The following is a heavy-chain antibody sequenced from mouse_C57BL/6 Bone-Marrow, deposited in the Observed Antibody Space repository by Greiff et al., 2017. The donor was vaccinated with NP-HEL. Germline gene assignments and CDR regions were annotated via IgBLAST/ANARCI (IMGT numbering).Heavy chain of an antibody. CDR1: GYTFTSYG. CDR3: ARYYGSSLYAMDY. CDR2: IYPRSGNT. J-gene: IGHJ4*01. D-gene: IGHD1-1*01. V-gene: IGHV1-81*01. Sequence: ESGAELARPGASVKLSCKASGYTFTSYGISWVKQRTGQGLEWIGEIYPRSGNTYYNEKFKGKATLTADKSSSTAYMELRSLTSEDSAVYFCARYYGSSLYAMDYWGQGTSVTVSS.